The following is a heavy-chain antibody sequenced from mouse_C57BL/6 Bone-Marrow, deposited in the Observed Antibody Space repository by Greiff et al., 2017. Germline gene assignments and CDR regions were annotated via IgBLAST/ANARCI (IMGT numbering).Heavy chain of an antibody. J-gene: IGHJ4*01. Sequence: EVKLVESGGDLVKPGGSLKLSCAASGFTFSSYGMSWVRQTPDKRLEWVATISSGGSYTYYPDSVKGRFTISGDNAKNTLYLQMSSLKSEDTAMYYCARRDYSNYEGAMDYWGQGTSVTVSS. V-gene: IGHV5-6*02. D-gene: IGHD2-5*01. CDR2: ISSGGSYT. CDR1: GFTFSSYG. CDR3: ARRDYSNYEGAMDY.